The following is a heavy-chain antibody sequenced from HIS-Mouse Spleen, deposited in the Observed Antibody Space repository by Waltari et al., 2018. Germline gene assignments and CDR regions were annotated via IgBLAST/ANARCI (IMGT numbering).Heavy chain of an antibody. CDR1: GFTFSSYG. V-gene: IGHV3-30*18. CDR2: ISYDGSNK. J-gene: IGHJ4*02. CDR3: AKASSGWLDY. Sequence: QVQLVESGGGVVQPGRSLRLPCAASGFTFSSYGMHWVRQAPGNGLEWVAVISYDGSNKYYADSVKGRFTISRDNSKNTLYLQMNSLRAEDTAVYYCAKASSGWLDYWGQGTLVTVSS. D-gene: IGHD6-19*01.